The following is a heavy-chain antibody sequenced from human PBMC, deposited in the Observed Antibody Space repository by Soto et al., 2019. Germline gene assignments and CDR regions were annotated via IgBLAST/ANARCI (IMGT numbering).Heavy chain of an antibody. D-gene: IGHD6-19*01. V-gene: IGHV3-30-3*01. CDR3: ARDFSSGWSS. Sequence: QVQLVESGGGVVQPGRSLRLYCAASGFTFSSYAMHWVRQAPGTGLEWVAVISHDGNNQYYADSVKGRFTISRDNSKNTLYLQMNSLRSEDTAVYYCARDFSSGWSSWGQGTLVTVSS. CDR2: ISHDGNNQ. J-gene: IGHJ5*02. CDR1: GFTFSSYA.